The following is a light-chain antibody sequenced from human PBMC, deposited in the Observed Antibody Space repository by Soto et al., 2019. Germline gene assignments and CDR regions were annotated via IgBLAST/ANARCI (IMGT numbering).Light chain of an antibody. CDR1: SSDVGGFNY. J-gene: IGLJ1*01. V-gene: IGLV2-14*01. CDR3: ILYASTGTLYV. Sequence: QSVLTQPASVSGSPGQSITISCTGTSSDVGGFNYVSWYQQHPDKAPKLMIFEVSNRPSGVSNRFSGSKSGNTASLTISGLQAEDEAHYYCILYASTGTLYVFGTGPKV. CDR2: EVS.